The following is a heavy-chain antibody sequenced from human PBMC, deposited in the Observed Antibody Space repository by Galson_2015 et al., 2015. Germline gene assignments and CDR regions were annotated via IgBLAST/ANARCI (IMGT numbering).Heavy chain of an antibody. CDR1: GYTFTTYP. CDR3: ARAGGRSWLDP. CDR2: INAGNGNT. V-gene: IGHV1-3*01. J-gene: IGHJ5*02. D-gene: IGHD3-16*01. Sequence: SVKVSCKASGYTFTTYPMHWVRQAPGQRLEWMGWINAGNGNTKYSQNFQGRVTITRDTSASTAYMELSSLRSEDTAVYYCARAGGRSWLDPWGQGTLVTVSS.